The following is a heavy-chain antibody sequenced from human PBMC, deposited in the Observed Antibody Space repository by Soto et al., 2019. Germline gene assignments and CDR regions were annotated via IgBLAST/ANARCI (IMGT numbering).Heavy chain of an antibody. CDR1: GFTFSDYY. CDR3: ARDEDIVVVPAAIRFDP. CDR2: ISSSGSTI. D-gene: IGHD2-2*02. J-gene: IGHJ5*02. Sequence: LRLSCAASGFTFSDYYMSWIRQAPGKGLEWVSYISSSGSTIYYADSVKGRFTISRDNAKNSLYLQMNSLRAEDTAVYYCARDEDIVVVPAAIRFDPWGQGTLVTVSS. V-gene: IGHV3-11*01.